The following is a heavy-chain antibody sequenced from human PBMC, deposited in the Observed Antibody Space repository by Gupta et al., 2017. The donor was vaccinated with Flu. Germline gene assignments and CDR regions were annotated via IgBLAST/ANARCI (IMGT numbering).Heavy chain of an antibody. CDR2: TYYRSKWYN. J-gene: IGHJ6*02. CDR3: ARYHLDDFNYNYSYGMDV. V-gene: IGHV6-1*01. CDR1: GDSVSRNSAV. Sequence: QVQLQHSGPGLVKPSQTLSLTCAISGDSVSRNSAVWNWIRQSPSRGLEWLGRTYYRSKWYNDYAASVKSRITINPDTSKNQFSLQLNSVTPEDTAVYYCARYHLDDFNYNYSYGMDVWGQGTTVTVSS. D-gene: IGHD2-21*02.